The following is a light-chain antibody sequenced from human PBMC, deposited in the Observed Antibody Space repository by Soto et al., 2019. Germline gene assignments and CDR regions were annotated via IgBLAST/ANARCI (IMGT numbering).Light chain of an antibody. Sequence: EIVMTQSPPSLTVTPGEPASISCRSSQRLLHSNGNTFLDWYLQKPGQSQQLLIYLGYNRASGVPDRVSGSEAGTDFTLKIRRVEAEDAGVYYCMQALETPYTFGQGTRLEIK. J-gene: IGKJ5*01. V-gene: IGKV2-28*01. CDR1: QRLLHSNGNTF. CDR2: LGY. CDR3: MQALETPYT.